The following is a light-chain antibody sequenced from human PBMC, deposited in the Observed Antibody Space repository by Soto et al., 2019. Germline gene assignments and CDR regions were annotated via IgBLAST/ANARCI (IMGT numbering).Light chain of an antibody. CDR2: EGN. Sequence: QSVLTQPASVSGSPGQSITISCTGTSSDVGSYNLVSWYQQHPGKAPKLMIYEGNKRPSGVSNRFSGSKSGNTASLTISGLQAEDEADYYCCSYAGSSTVFGGGTKVTVL. CDR3: CSYAGSSTV. CDR1: SSDVGSYNL. V-gene: IGLV2-23*01. J-gene: IGLJ3*02.